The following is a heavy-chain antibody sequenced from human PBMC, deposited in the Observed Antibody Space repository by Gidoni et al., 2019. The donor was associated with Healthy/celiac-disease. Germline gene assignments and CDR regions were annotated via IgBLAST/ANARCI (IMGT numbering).Heavy chain of an antibody. CDR1: GFTFSSYA. D-gene: IGHD4-17*01. J-gene: IGHJ4*02. Sequence: QVQLVESGGGVVQPGRSLRLSCAASGFTFSSYAMHWVRQAPGKGLEWVAVISYDGSNKYYAASVKGRFTISRDNSKNTLYLQMNSLRAEDTAVYYCARDPSTPLSTVTTIPGVLDYWGQGTLVTVSS. V-gene: IGHV3-30-3*01. CDR2: ISYDGSNK. CDR3: ARDPSTPLSTVTTIPGVLDY.